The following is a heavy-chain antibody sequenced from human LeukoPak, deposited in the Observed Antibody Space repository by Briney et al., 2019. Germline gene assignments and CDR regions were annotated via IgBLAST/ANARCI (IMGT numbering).Heavy chain of an antibody. V-gene: IGHV3-30-3*01. Sequence: PGGSLRLSCAASGFTFSSYAMHWVRQAPGKGLEWVAVISYDGSNKYYADSVKGRFTISRDNSKNTLYLQMNSLRAEDTAVYYCASVALRDYDILTGYYSRDYWGQGTLVTVSS. D-gene: IGHD3-9*01. CDR3: ASVALRDYDILTGYYSRDY. CDR1: GFTFSSYA. J-gene: IGHJ4*02. CDR2: ISYDGSNK.